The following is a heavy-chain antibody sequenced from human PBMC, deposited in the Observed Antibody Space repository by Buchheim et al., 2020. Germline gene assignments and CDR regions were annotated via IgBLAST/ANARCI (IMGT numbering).Heavy chain of an antibody. CDR1: GGTFSSYA. CDR2: IIPIFGTA. CDR3: ARGAKNLYYYDSSGYYGGMDY. D-gene: IGHD3-22*01. Sequence: QVQLVQSGAEVKKPGSSVKVSCKASGGTFSSYAISWVRQAPGQGLEWMGGIIPIFGTANYAQKFQGRVTITADESTSTAYMAMSSLRSEDTAVYYCARGAKNLYYYDSSGYYGGMDYWGQGTL. V-gene: IGHV1-69*01. J-gene: IGHJ4*02.